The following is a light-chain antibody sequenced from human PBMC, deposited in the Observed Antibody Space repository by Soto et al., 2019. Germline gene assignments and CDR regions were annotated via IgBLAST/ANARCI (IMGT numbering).Light chain of an antibody. V-gene: IGKV3-15*01. CDR3: QQYNNWPPDRT. Sequence: EIVMTQSPATLSVSPGERATLSCRASQSVGSNLAWYQQKPGQAPRLLIYGASTRATGIPARFSGSGSGTEFNLTNSSLQSEDFAIYFCQQYNNWPPDRTFGQGTKVEIK. J-gene: IGKJ1*01. CDR1: QSVGSN. CDR2: GAS.